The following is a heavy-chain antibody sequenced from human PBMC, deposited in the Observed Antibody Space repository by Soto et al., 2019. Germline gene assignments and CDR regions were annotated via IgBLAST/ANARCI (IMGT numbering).Heavy chain of an antibody. J-gene: IGHJ6*02. CDR1: AFSFSRHH. Sequence: GGSLTLSCPASAFSFSRHHMVWFRPAPGKGLEWVGRSRKKADNYATEYAASVEGRFTISRDDSKNSLYLQMNSLKTEDTAVYYCARDGGIAARHYYGMDVWGQGTTVTVSS. CDR2: SRKKADNYAT. V-gene: IGHV3-72*01. CDR3: ARDGGIAARHYYGMDV. D-gene: IGHD6-6*01.